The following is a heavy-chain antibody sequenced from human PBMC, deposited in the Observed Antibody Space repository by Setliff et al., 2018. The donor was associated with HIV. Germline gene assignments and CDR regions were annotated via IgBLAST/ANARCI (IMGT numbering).Heavy chain of an antibody. J-gene: IGHJ4*02. CDR3: AKGPPLVTSLPDF. V-gene: IGHV1-69*13. CDR1: GGTFSSYA. CDR2: IIPIFGTA. D-gene: IGHD3-9*01. Sequence: SVKVSCKASGGTFSSYAISWVRQAPGQGLEWMGGIIPIFGTAHYAQRFQGRVTITADESTNTAYMELSSLISEDTALYYCAKGPPLVTSLPDFWGQGTLVTVSS.